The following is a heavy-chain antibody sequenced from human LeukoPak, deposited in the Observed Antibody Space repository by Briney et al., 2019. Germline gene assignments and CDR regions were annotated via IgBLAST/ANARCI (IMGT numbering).Heavy chain of an antibody. CDR2: ISSSSRYI. Sequence: GGSLRLSRAASGFTFSSYSMIWVRQAPGKGLEWVSFISSSSRYIYYADSVKGRFTISRDNAKNSLYLQMNSLRVEDTAVYYCARDNGWGRYYFDSWGQGTLATVSS. V-gene: IGHV3-21*01. D-gene: IGHD6-19*01. CDR3: ARDNGWGRYYFDS. CDR1: GFTFSSYS. J-gene: IGHJ4*02.